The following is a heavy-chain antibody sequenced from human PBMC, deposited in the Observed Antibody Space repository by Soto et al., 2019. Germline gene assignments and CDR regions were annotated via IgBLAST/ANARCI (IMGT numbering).Heavy chain of an antibody. V-gene: IGHV1-2*02. D-gene: IGHD2-8*01. CDR3: ARDGIVLMVYAPTPYGMDV. Sequence: ASVKVSCKASGYTFTGYYMHWVRQAPGQGLEWMGWINPNSGGTNYAQKFQGRVTMTRDTSISTAYMELSRLRSDDTAVYYCARDGIVLMVYAPTPYGMDVWGQGTTVTVS. CDR2: INPNSGGT. J-gene: IGHJ6*02. CDR1: GYTFTGYY.